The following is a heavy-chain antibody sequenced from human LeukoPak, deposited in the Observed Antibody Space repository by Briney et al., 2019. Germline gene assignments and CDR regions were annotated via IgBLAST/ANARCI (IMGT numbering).Heavy chain of an antibody. CDR3: VRDGPMIRGVPYMDV. Sequence: GGSLRLSCAASGFTFSSYWMHWVRQAPGKGLVWVSRIDTDGGTSYADSVKGRFTISKDNAKNTLYLQMNSLRAEDTAVCYCVRDGPMIRGVPYMDVWGKGTTVTASS. CDR2: IDTDGGT. CDR1: GFTFSSYW. D-gene: IGHD3-10*01. J-gene: IGHJ6*03. V-gene: IGHV3-74*01.